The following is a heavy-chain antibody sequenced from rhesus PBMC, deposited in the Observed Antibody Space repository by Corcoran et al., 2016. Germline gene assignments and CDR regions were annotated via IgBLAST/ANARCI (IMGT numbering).Heavy chain of an antibody. CDR1: GGSFSDEYY. Sequence: QVQLQESGPGLVKPSETLSVTCAVPGGSFSDEYYWSWIRQPPGKGLDWVRDIYGSGEGTNYNPSLKNRVTISIDTSNNQFSLKLSSVTAADTAVYYCASDRVVSAHLDYWGQGVLVTVSS. D-gene: IGHD2-39*01. CDR3: ASDRVVSAHLDY. J-gene: IGHJ4*01. V-gene: IGHV4-106*01. CDR2: IYGSGEGT.